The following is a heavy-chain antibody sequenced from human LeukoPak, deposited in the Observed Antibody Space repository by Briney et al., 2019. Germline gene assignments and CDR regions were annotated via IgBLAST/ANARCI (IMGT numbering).Heavy chain of an antibody. Sequence: PSETLSLTCAVYGGSFSGYYWSWIRQPPGKGLEWIGEINHSGSTNYNPSLKSRVTISVDTSKNQFSLKLSSVTAADTAVYYCARQRGYSSSWYSDYWGQGTLVTVSS. CDR3: ARQRGYSSSWYSDY. CDR2: INHSGST. D-gene: IGHD6-13*01. J-gene: IGHJ4*02. CDR1: GGSFSGYY. V-gene: IGHV4-34*01.